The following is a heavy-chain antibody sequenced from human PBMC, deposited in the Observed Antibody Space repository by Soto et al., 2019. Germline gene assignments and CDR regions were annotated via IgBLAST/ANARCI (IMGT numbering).Heavy chain of an antibody. Sequence: QVQLVQSGAEVKKPGASVKVSCTASGYTFKSFYMHWVRQAPGQGLEWIGMINPTDGSVSFAQKFQDRVTLTTDRHTSTVYMELSSLTREDTAVYFCARDFGRHGAVDTTGWFDPWGQGTLVTVSS. D-gene: IGHD3-3*01. J-gene: IGHJ5*02. CDR3: ARDFGRHGAVDTTGWFDP. V-gene: IGHV1-46*02. CDR1: GYTFKSFY. CDR2: INPTDGSV.